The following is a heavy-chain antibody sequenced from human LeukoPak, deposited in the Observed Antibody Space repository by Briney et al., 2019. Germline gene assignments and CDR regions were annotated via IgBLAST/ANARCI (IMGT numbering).Heavy chain of an antibody. CDR2: IYPGDSDT. Sequence: GESLKISCKGSGYSFTSYWIGWVRQMPVKGLEWMGIIYPGDSDTRYSPSFQGQVTISADKSISTAYLQWSSLKASDTAMYYCARPSDSSGYYLYYWGQGTLVTVSS. CDR1: GYSFTSYW. CDR3: ARPSDSSGYYLYY. V-gene: IGHV5-51*01. D-gene: IGHD3-22*01. J-gene: IGHJ4*02.